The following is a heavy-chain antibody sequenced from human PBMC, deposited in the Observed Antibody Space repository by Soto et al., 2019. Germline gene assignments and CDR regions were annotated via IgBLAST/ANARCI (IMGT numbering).Heavy chain of an antibody. Sequence: EVQLLESGGSLVQPGGSLRLYCAASGFTFSSYAMSWVRQAPGKGLEWVSVISGSGGRTYYAESVKGRFTISRDNSKNTLYLQMNSLRAEDTAVYYCAKDTMTTVTMTLVYWGQGTLVTVSS. D-gene: IGHD4-17*01. CDR3: AKDTMTTVTMTLVY. CDR1: GFTFSSYA. CDR2: ISGSGGRT. J-gene: IGHJ4*02. V-gene: IGHV3-23*01.